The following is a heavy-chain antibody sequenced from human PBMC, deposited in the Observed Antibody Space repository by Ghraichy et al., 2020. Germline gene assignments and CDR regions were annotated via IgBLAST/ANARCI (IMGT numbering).Heavy chain of an antibody. CDR2: IFYIGST. V-gene: IGHV4-61*01. Sequence: SETLSLTCNVSGGSVSSGSYYWSWIRQPPGKGLEWIGHIFYIGSTNYNPSLKSRVTISIDTSKKKFSLNLSSVTAADTAVYYCARLRFGHYYFDYWGRGTLVTVSS. CDR3: ARLRFGHYYFDY. CDR1: GGSVSSGSYY. D-gene: IGHD5-12*01. J-gene: IGHJ4*02.